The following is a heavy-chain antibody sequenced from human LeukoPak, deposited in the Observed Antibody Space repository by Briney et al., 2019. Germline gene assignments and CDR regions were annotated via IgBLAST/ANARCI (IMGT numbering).Heavy chain of an antibody. CDR3: ARGPTXGVYMDV. J-gene: IGHJ6*03. V-gene: IGHV3-30-3*01. Sequence: GGSLRLSCAASGFTFSSYAMHWVRQAPGKGLEWVAVISYDGSNKYYADSAKGRFTISRDNSKNTLYLQMNSLRAEDTAVYYCARGPTXGVYMDVW. CDR2: ISYDGSNK. CDR1: GFTFSSYA. D-gene: IGHD3-10*01.